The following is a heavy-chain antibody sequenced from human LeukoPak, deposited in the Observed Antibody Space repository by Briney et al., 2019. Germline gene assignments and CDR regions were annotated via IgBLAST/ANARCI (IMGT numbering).Heavy chain of an antibody. J-gene: IGHJ4*02. CDR2: IYSGGRT. Sequence: PGGSLRLSCAASGFNVSSNYMSWVRQAPGKGLDWVSLIYSGGRTFYGDSVKGRFIISRDNFKNTLYLQMNSLRVEDTAVYYCARGEYRSAAGGDYFDYWGQGTLVTVSS. CDR3: ARGEYRSAAGGDYFDY. CDR1: GFNVSSNY. D-gene: IGHD6-13*01. V-gene: IGHV3-53*01.